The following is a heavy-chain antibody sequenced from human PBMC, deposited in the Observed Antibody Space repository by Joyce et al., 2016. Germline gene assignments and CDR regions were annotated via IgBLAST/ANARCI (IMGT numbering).Heavy chain of an antibody. CDR1: GFTVSSHY. J-gene: IGHJ3*02. Sequence: EVQLVESGGGLVQPGGSLRLSCAASGFTVSSHYMTWVRQALGMGLEWVAGIYTGGKTYYTDSVKGRFNISRDNSKNTLYLQMNSLRAEDTAVYYCVRGGLRGSAFDIWGQGALVTVSS. CDR2: IYTGGKT. D-gene: IGHD3-16*01. CDR3: VRGGLRGSAFDI. V-gene: IGHV3-66*01.